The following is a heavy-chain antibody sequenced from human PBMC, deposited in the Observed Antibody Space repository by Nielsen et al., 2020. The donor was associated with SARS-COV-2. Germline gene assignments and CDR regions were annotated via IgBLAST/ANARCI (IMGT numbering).Heavy chain of an antibody. Sequence: SETLSLTCTVSGGSIRSYYWTWIRQPPGKGLEWIGYIYYTGSTNYNPSLKSRVTMSVDTSKNQFSLKLRSVTAADTAVYFCATAVGATSSHDAFDIWGQGTTVTVSS. CDR1: GGSIRSYY. CDR3: ATAVGATSSHDAFDI. D-gene: IGHD1-26*01. V-gene: IGHV4-59*08. J-gene: IGHJ3*02. CDR2: IYYTGST.